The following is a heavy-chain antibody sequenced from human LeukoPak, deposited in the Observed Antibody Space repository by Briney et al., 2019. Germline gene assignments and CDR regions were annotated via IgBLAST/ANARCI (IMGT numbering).Heavy chain of an antibody. J-gene: IGHJ4*02. D-gene: IGHD6-19*01. CDR2: INPNSGDT. CDR1: GYTFTGYY. V-gene: IGHV1-2*02. CDR3: ARDKKRTSSGYDY. Sequence: GASVKVSCKASGYTFTGYYMHWVRQAPGQGLEWMGWINPNSGDTNYAQNFQGRVTMTRDTSISTAYMELSRLRSDDTAVYYCARDKKRTSSGYDYWGQGTLVTVSS.